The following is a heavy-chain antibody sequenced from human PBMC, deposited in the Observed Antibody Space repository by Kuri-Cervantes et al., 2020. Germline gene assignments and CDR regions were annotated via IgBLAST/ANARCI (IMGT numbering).Heavy chain of an antibody. J-gene: IGHJ4*02. CDR2: IYSGGSK. D-gene: IGHD2-21*01. V-gene: IGHV3-53*01. Sequence: ETLSLTCAASGFTVSSNYMSWVRQAPGKGLEWVSVIYSGGSKYYADSVKGRFTMFRDNSKNTVYLQMNSLRAEDTAVYYCARDLGQLWVSWGQGTLVTVSS. CDR3: ARDLGQLWVS. CDR1: GFTVSSNY.